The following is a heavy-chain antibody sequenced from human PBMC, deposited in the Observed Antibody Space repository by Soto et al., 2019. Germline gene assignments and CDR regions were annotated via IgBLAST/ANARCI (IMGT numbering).Heavy chain of an antibody. V-gene: IGHV4-4*02. CDR2: IYHSGST. J-gene: IGHJ6*02. CDR3: ARDWGYDILTGSPSFYYYGMDV. Sequence: SETLSLTCAVSGGSISSSNWWSWVRQPPGKGLEWIGEIYHSGSTNYNPSLKSRVTISVDKSKNQFSLKLSSVTAAHPAVYYCARDWGYDILTGSPSFYYYGMDVWGQGTTVTVSS. D-gene: IGHD3-9*01. CDR1: GGSISSSNW.